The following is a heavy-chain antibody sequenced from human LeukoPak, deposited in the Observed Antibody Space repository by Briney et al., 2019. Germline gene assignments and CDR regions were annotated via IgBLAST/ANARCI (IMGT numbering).Heavy chain of an antibody. CDR3: TTGTVTTFGY. CDR2: IKSNTDGGTT. D-gene: IGHD4-17*01. CDR1: GFAFSNAW. Sequence: PGGSLRLSCAASGFAFSNAWMICVRQAPGKGLEWVGRIKSNTDGGTTDYAAPVKGRFTISRDDSKNTLYLQMNSLKIEDTAVCYCTTGTVTTFGYWGQGTLVTVSS. V-gene: IGHV3-15*01. J-gene: IGHJ4*02.